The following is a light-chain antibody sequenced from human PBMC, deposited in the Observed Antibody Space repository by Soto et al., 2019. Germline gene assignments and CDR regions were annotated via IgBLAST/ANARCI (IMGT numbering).Light chain of an antibody. J-gene: IGKJ3*01. CDR1: QSISSNY. CDR2: GAS. V-gene: IGKV3-20*01. CDR3: QQYGSSPFT. Sequence: EIVLTQSPGTLSLSPGERATLSCRASQSISSNYLGWYQQKPGQAPRLLIYGASTRATGIPDRFSGSGSGTDFTLTISRLEPEDFAVYYCQQYGSSPFTFGPGTKVDIQ.